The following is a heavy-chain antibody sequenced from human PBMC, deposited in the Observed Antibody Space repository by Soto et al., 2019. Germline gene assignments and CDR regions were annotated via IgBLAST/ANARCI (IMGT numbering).Heavy chain of an antibody. Sequence: GGSLRLSCAASGFTFSSYAMSWVRQAPGKGLEWVSAMSGSGGSTYYADSVKGRFTISRDNSKNTLYLQMNSLRAEDTAVYYCAKDQSVRYFDWLSVGMDVWGQGTTVTVSS. CDR2: MSGSGGST. D-gene: IGHD3-9*01. J-gene: IGHJ6*02. CDR1: GFTFSSYA. V-gene: IGHV3-23*01. CDR3: AKDQSVRYFDWLSVGMDV.